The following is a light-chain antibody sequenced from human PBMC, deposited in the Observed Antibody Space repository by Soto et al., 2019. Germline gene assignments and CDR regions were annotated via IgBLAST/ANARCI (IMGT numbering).Light chain of an antibody. Sequence: DIQMTQSPSTLSASVGDSVTITGRASQRFTTWLAWYQQKPGKAPKLLIQKASTLESGFPSRFSCSGSGTEVILTITKLQRHDFATYFCQPYNRYPYTIGQATQLEIQ. J-gene: IGKJ2*01. CDR3: QPYNRYPYT. CDR2: KAS. V-gene: IGKV1-5*03. CDR1: QRFTTW.